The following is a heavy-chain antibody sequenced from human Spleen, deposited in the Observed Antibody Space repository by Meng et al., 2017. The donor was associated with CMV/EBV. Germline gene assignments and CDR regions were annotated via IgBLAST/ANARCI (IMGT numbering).Heavy chain of an antibody. D-gene: IGHD3-16*01. CDR2: IRYDGSNK. CDR1: GFTFSSYG. V-gene: IGHV3-30*02. J-gene: IGHJ6*02. CDR3: AKDRYDYVWGRGGMDV. Sequence: GESLKISCAASGFTFSSYGMHWVRQAPGKGLEWVAFIRYDGSNKYYADSVKGRFTISRDNSKNTLYLQMNSLRAEDTAVYYCAKDRYDYVWGRGGMDVWGQGTTVTVSS.